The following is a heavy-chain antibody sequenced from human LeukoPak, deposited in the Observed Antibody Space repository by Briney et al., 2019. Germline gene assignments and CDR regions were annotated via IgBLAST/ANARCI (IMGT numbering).Heavy chain of an antibody. CDR3: ARGWAGAFDC. D-gene: IGHD1-26*01. CDR2: LHNDGTT. J-gene: IGHJ4*02. Sequence: PGGSLRLSCAASGIIVSSHYMSWLRQAPGKGLEWVSVLHNDGTTHYAEYVKGRFTISRDDSENTLHLQMNSLRAEDTALYYCARGWAGAFDCWGQGTLVTVSS. CDR1: GIIVSSHY. V-gene: IGHV3-66*01.